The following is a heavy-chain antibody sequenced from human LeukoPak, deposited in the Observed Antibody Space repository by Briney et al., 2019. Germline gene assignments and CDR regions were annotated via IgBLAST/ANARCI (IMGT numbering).Heavy chain of an antibody. CDR1: GGSFSGYY. V-gene: IGHV4-34*01. Sequence: SETLSLTCAVYGGSFSGYYWSWIRQPPGKGLEWIGEINHSGSTNYNPSLKSRVTISVDTSKNQFSLKLTSVTAADTAVYYCARSWFSTGPADYWGQGTLATVSS. D-gene: IGHD6-13*01. J-gene: IGHJ4*02. CDR2: INHSGST. CDR3: ARSWFSTGPADY.